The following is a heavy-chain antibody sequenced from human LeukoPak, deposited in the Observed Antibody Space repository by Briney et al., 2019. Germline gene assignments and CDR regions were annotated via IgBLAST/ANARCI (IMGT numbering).Heavy chain of an antibody. CDR3: ARDTAGYYAPGVDP. CDR2: ISAYNGNT. Sequence: ASVMVSCKASGYTFTSYGISWVRQAPGQGLEWMGWISAYNGNTNYAQKLQGRVTMTTDTSTSTAYMELRSLRSDDTAVYYCARDTAGYYAPGVDPWGQGTLVTVTS. J-gene: IGHJ5*02. V-gene: IGHV1-18*01. CDR1: GYTFTSYG. D-gene: IGHD3-10*01.